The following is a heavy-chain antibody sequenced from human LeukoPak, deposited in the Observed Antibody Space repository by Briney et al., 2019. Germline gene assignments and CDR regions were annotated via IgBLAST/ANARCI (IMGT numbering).Heavy chain of an antibody. CDR3: ARHSSGWHFDS. V-gene: IGHV4-59*02. CDR1: GVSVSNHY. Sequence: SETLSLTCSVSGVSVSNHYWSWIRQPPGKGLEWIGWVYYSGGTYFNPSLGSRVTISADTSTNHLSLNLRSLTAPDTAVYYCARHSSGWHFDSWGKRALVTVSS. CDR2: VYYSGGT. D-gene: IGHD6-19*01. J-gene: IGHJ4*02.